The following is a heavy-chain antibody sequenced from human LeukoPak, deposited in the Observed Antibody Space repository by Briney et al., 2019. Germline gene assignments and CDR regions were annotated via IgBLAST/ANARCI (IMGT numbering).Heavy chain of an antibody. Sequence: ASVKVSCKASGGTFSSYAISWVRQAPGQGLEWMGLVDPEDGETIYAEKFQGRVTITADTSTDTAYMELSSLRSEDTAVYYCAASSGYSATTGYWGQGTLVTVSS. CDR3: AASSGYSATTGY. D-gene: IGHD3-22*01. J-gene: IGHJ4*02. CDR1: GGTFSSYA. V-gene: IGHV1-69-2*01. CDR2: VDPEDGET.